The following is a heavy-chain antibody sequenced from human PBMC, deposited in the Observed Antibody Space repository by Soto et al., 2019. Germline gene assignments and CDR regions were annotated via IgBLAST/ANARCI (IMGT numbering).Heavy chain of an antibody. CDR2: ISAYNGNT. V-gene: IGHV1-18*01. CDR1: GYTFSSYG. CDR3: ARSEQHHDAFDI. Sequence: ASVKISCKSSGYTFSSYGITWVRQAPGQGLEWMGWISAYNGNTNYAQKLQGRVTMTTDTSTSTAYMELRSLRSDDTAVYYCARSEQHHDAFDIWGQGTMVTVS. D-gene: IGHD6-13*01. J-gene: IGHJ3*02.